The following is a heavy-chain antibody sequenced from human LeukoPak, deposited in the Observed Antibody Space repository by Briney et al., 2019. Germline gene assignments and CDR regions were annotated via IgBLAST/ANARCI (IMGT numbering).Heavy chain of an antibody. J-gene: IGHJ4*02. V-gene: IGHV4-59*01. Sequence: ETQSLTCTVSGGSISSYYWSWIRQPPGKGLEWIGYIYYSGSTNYNPSLKSRVTIAVDTSKNQFSLRLTSVTAADTAVYYCARVAPTRGYASSGYYPLDFWGQGSLVNVSS. D-gene: IGHD3-22*01. CDR3: ARVAPTRGYASSGYYPLDF. CDR1: GGSISSYY. CDR2: IYYSGST.